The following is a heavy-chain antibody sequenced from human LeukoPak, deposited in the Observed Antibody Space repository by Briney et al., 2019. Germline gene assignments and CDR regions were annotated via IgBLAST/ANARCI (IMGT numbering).Heavy chain of an antibody. Sequence: SETLSLTCTVSGASITSYYWSWIRQPAGKGLEWIGRFFTGGITHFNPSLKSRVTMSEDRSKNQFSLNLSSVTAADTAVYYCTRDRYDILTDFSSFDYWGRGILVTVSS. J-gene: IGHJ4*02. D-gene: IGHD3-9*01. V-gene: IGHV4-4*07. CDR3: TRDRYDILTDFSSFDY. CDR2: FFTGGIT. CDR1: GASITSYY.